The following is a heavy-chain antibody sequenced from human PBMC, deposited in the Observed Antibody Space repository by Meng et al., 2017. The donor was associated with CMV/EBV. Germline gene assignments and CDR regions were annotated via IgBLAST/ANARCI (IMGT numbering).Heavy chain of an antibody. Sequence: LTRAASGFTFSNAWMSWARQAPGKGLEWGGRIKSKTDGGTTDYAAPVKGRFTISRDDSKNTLYLQMNSLKTEDTAVYYCTTGHYYYGMDVWGQGTTVTVSS. CDR2: IKSKTDGGTT. V-gene: IGHV3-15*01. CDR3: TTGHYYYGMDV. CDR1: GFTFSNAW. J-gene: IGHJ6*02.